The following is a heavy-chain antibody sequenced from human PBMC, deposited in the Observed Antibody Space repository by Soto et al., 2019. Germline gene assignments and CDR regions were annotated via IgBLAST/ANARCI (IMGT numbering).Heavy chain of an antibody. J-gene: IGHJ4*02. CDR1: CFSGATTCFV. CDR2: IYWNYDK. CDR3: APIDYPVYLKQTLDY. D-gene: IGHD4-17*01. Sequence: SGPTLVNPPATLTLTCRFSCFSGATTCFVVGWVRQRRGKSLEFRAVIYWNYDKLYSPCLRNSLTSTKDAARNRVVLKMPDMDPVDTATYYCAPIDYPVYLKQTLDYWGQGPPVTSPQ. V-gene: IGHV2-5*01.